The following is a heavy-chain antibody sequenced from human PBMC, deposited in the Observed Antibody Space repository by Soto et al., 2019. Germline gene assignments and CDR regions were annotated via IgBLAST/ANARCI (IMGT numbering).Heavy chain of an antibody. CDR2: IWYDGSNK. J-gene: IGHJ6*02. CDR3: ARRTSYYYYGMDV. CDR1: GFTFSSYG. V-gene: IGHV3-33*01. Sequence: GGSLRLSCAASGFTFSSYGMHWVRQAPGKGLEWVAVIWYDGSNKYYADSVKGRFTISRDNSKNTLYLQMNSLRAEDTAVYYCARRTSYYYYGMDVWGQGTTVTVSS.